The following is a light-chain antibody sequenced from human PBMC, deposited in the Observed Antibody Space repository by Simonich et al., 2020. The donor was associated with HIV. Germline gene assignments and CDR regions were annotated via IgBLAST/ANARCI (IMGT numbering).Light chain of an antibody. J-gene: IGKJ4*01. CDR1: QSVLYSPNDKNY. CDR3: QQYYSTPPT. V-gene: IGKV4-1*01. CDR2: WAS. Sequence: DIVMTQSPDSLAVSLGERATINCKSSQSVLYSPNDKNYLAWYQQKPGQPPKLLIYWASTRESGVPDRFSGSGSGTDFTLTISSLQAEDVAIYYCQQYYSTPPTFGGGTKVEIK.